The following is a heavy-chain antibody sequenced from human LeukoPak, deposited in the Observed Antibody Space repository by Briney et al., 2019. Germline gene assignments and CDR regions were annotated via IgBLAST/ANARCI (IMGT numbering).Heavy chain of an antibody. Sequence: GGSLRLSCAASGFTFSNYWMHWVRQAPGKGLVWVSRINSDGSSRDYADSVKGRFTISRDNAKNTLYLQMNSLRAEDTAVYYCASASSHRIAAGGDYWGQGTLVTVSS. J-gene: IGHJ4*02. D-gene: IGHD6-13*01. CDR1: GFTFSNYW. V-gene: IGHV3-74*01. CDR2: INSDGSSR. CDR3: ASASSHRIAAGGDY.